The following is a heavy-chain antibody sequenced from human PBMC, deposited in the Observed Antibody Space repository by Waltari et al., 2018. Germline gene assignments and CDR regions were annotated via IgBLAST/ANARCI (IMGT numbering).Heavy chain of an antibody. CDR3: ARGGVPDYYGEGSYYRNWFDP. CDR1: GGSFSGYH. Sequence: QVQLKEGGAGTLKASETMSLTCAVAGGSFSGYHWTWIRQPPGKGLEWLGEINHGGVSNYKSSLKSRVTIVIDTSKNQFSLRLSSVTAADSAVYYCARGGVPDYYGEGSYYRNWFDPWGQGLMVTVSS. J-gene: IGHJ5*02. D-gene: IGHD3-10*01. V-gene: IGHV4-34*01. CDR2: INHGGVS.